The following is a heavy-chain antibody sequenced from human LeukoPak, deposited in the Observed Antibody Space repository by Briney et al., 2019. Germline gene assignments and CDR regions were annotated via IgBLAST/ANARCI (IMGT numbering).Heavy chain of an antibody. J-gene: IGHJ4*02. CDR1: GFTFSSFA. CDR2: ISAGYSTT. D-gene: IGHD6-6*01. CDR3: AKLAVSRAARPFDY. Sequence: GGSQRLSCAASGFTFSSFAMNWFRQAPGKGLEWVSEISAGYSTTHYADSVKGRFTISRDNSNNTVYLQMNSLRAEDTAIYYCAKLAVSRAARPFDYWGQGTLVTVSS. V-gene: IGHV3-23*01.